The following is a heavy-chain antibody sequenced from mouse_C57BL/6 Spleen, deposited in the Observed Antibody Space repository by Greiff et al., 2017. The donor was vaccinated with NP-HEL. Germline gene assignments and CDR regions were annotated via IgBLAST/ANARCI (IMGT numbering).Heavy chain of an antibody. J-gene: IGHJ2*01. D-gene: IGHD2-3*01. CDR3: ARSDGYYPFFDY. V-gene: IGHV1-72*01. Sequence: GLGWIGRIDPNSGGTKYNEKFKSKATLTVDKPSSTAYMQLSSLTSEDSAVYYCARSDGYYPFFDYWGQGTTLTVSS. CDR2: IDPNSGGT.